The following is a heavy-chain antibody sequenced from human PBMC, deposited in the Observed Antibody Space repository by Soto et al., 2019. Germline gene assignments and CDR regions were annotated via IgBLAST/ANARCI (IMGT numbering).Heavy chain of an antibody. D-gene: IGHD3-10*01. CDR2: ISYDGSNK. V-gene: IGHV3-30*18. Sequence: GGSLRLSCAASGFTFSSYGMHWVRQAPGKGLEWVAVISYDGSNKYYADSVKGRFTISRDNSKNTLYLQMNSLRAEDTAVYYCAKDSESGVSFGGTGFDYWGQGTLVTVSS. J-gene: IGHJ4*02. CDR1: GFTFSSYG. CDR3: AKDSESGVSFGGTGFDY.